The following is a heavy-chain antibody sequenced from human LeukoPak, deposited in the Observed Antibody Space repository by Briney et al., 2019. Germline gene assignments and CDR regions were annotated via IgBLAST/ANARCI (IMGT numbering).Heavy chain of an antibody. CDR1: GYTFSSYG. CDR2: IRVYNGDT. Sequence: ASVKVSCKPSGYTFSSYGISWVRRAPGQGLEWIGWIRVYNGDTNYAQKFKGRVTMTTDTSTNTAYMELRSLGSDDTAVYYCARGGSRVTTINILDYWGQGALVTVSS. V-gene: IGHV1-18*01. J-gene: IGHJ4*02. CDR3: ARGGSRVTTINILDY. D-gene: IGHD5-24*01.